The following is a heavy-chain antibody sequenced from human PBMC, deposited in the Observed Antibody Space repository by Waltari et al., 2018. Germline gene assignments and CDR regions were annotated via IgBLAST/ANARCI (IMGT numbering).Heavy chain of an antibody. D-gene: IGHD6-13*01. CDR1: GFTFRSYG. CDR2: ISDDGSNK. CDR3: AKGDSSSWFLIGY. Sequence: QVQLVESGGGVVQPGRSLRLSCAASGFTFRSYGMHWVRPAPGKGLEWVAGISDDGSNKYYADSVKGRFTISRDNSKNTLYLQMNSLRAEDTAVYYCAKGDSSSWFLIGYWGQGTLVTVSS. J-gene: IGHJ4*02. V-gene: IGHV3-30*18.